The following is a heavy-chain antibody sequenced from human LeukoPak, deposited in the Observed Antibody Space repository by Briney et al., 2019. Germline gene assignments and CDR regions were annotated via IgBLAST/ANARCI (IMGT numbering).Heavy chain of an antibody. CDR2: IYYSGST. CDR3: ARLRGQMAPSYGMDV. D-gene: IGHD5-24*01. Sequence: SGTLSLTCTVSGGSISSSSYYWGWIRQPPGKGLEWIGSIYYSGSTYYNPSLKSRVTISVDTSKNQFSLKLSSVTAADTAVYYCARLRGQMAPSYGMDVWGQGTTVTVSS. V-gene: IGHV4-39*01. J-gene: IGHJ6*02. CDR1: GGSISSSSYY.